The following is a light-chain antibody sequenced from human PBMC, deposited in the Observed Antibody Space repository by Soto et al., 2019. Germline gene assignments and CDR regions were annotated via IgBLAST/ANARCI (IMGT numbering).Light chain of an antibody. CDR2: VAS. V-gene: IGKV3-20*01. Sequence: EIVLTQSPGTLSLSPGERATLSCRASQSVSNTYLAWYQQKPGQAPRLLIYVASSRATGIPDRFSGSGSGTDFTLTISRLEPEDFAVYYCQQYGSSPITFGKGTRLEIK. J-gene: IGKJ5*01. CDR1: QSVSNTY. CDR3: QQYGSSPIT.